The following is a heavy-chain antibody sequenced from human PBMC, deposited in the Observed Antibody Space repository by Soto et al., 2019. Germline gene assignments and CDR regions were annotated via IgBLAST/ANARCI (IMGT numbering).Heavy chain of an antibody. J-gene: IGHJ4*02. CDR3: ARDPTHDFWSGYYKVQSRYYFDY. D-gene: IGHD3-3*01. V-gene: IGHV3-21*01. CDR1: GFIFSNYA. Sequence: GGSLRLSCAASGFIFSNYAMTWVRQAPGKGPEWVSTFTSGGSTYYRDTVKGRFTISRDNAKNTLYLQMNSLRAEDTAVYYCARDPTHDFWSGYYKVQSRYYFDYWGQGTLVTVSS. CDR2: FTSGGST.